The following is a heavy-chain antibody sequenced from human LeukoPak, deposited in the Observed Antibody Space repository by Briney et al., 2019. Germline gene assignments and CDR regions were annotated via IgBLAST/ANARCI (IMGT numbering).Heavy chain of an antibody. CDR1: GGSISSGGYS. J-gene: IGHJ4*02. CDR3: ARHPFATPFDH. D-gene: IGHD1-26*01. Sequence: PSETLSLTCAVSGGSISSGGYSWSWIRQPPGKGLEWIGYIYHSGSTYYNPSLKSRVTISVDRSKNQVSLRLSSVTAADTAVYYCARHPFATPFDHWGRGTLLTVSS. CDR2: IYHSGST. V-gene: IGHV4-30-2*01.